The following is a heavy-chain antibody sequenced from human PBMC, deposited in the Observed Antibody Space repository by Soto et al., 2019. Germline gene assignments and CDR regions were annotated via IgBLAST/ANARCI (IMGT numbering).Heavy chain of an antibody. Sequence: ASVKVSCKASGYTFTSYDINWVRQATGQGLEWMGWMNPNSGNTGYAQKFQGRVTMTRNTSISTAYMELSSLRSEDTAVYYCARTMDRYYYDSSGYFYWGQGTLVTVSS. CDR2: MNPNSGNT. J-gene: IGHJ4*02. V-gene: IGHV1-8*01. CDR1: GYTFTSYD. D-gene: IGHD3-22*01. CDR3: ARTMDRYYYDSSGYFY.